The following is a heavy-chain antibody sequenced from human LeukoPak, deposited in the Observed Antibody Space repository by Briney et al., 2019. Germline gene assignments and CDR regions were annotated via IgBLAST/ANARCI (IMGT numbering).Heavy chain of an antibody. J-gene: IGHJ4*02. V-gene: IGHV3-30*02. D-gene: IGHD2-2*02. Sequence: GGSLRLSCAPTGFTFNSYGMHWVRQAPGKGLEWVAFIQYDGSYKFYADSVQGRFSVSRDNSKHTLFLQMNSLRAEDTALYYCAKTSDQLLYSKFDFWGQGTLVTVSS. CDR1: GFTFNSYG. CDR2: IQYDGSYK. CDR3: AKTSDQLLYSKFDF.